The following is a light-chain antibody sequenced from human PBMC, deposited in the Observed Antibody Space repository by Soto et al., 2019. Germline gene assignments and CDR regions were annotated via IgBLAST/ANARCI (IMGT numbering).Light chain of an antibody. CDR2: EVS. CDR3: SSYTSSSTYV. Sequence: QSARTQPPSVSGSPGQSVTISCTGTSSDVGSYNRVSWYQQPPGTAPKLMIYEVSNRPSGVPDRFSGSKSGNTASLTISGLQAEDEADYYCSSYTSSSTYVFGTGTKVTVL. J-gene: IGLJ1*01. CDR1: SSDVGSYNR. V-gene: IGLV2-18*02.